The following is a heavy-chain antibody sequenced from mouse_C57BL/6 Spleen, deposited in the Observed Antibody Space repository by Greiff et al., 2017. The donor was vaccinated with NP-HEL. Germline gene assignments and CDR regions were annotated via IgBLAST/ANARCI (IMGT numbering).Heavy chain of an antibody. J-gene: IGHJ1*03. V-gene: IGHV3-6*01. Sequence: EVKLVESGPGLVKPSQSLSLTCSVTGYSITSGYYWNWIRQFPGNKLEWMGYISYDGSNNYNPSLKKRIAITRDTTDDQFFLKLNSVATEDTATYYGARWSRYFDVWGTGTTVTVSS. CDR2: ISYDGSN. CDR3: ARWSRYFDV. CDR1: GYSITSGYY.